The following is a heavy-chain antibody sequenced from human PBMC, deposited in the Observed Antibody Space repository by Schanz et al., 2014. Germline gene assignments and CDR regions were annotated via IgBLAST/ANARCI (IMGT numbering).Heavy chain of an antibody. V-gene: IGHV3-7*01. J-gene: IGHJ4*02. CDR1: GFTFSNYW. Sequence: EGQLVESGGGLVQPGGSLRLSCAASGFTFSNYWMTWVRQAPGKGLQWVANINEDGSEKYYVDAMKGRLTISRDNAKNSLYLKMNSLRAEDTAVYYCARDDSSGLFYFDYWGQGTLVTVSS. CDR2: INEDGSEK. D-gene: IGHD5-18*01. CDR3: ARDDSSGLFYFDY.